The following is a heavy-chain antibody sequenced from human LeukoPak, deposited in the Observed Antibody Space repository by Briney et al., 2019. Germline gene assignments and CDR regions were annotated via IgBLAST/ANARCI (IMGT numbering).Heavy chain of an antibody. CDR2: IYPADSDT. J-gene: IGHJ4*02. V-gene: IGHV5-51*01. D-gene: IGHD6-6*01. Sequence: GESLKISCQISGYIFTTYWIAGGRQMPGKGLEWMGVIYPADSDTKYSPSFQGQVTFSVDKSISTAYLQWNSLKASDTAIYYCARRPAFYFDYWGQGTLVTVSS. CDR3: ARRPAFYFDY. CDR1: GYIFTTYW.